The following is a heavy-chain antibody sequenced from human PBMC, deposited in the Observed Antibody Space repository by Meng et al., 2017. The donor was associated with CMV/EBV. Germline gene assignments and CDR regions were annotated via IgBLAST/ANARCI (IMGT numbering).Heavy chain of an antibody. CDR2: INPSGGST. D-gene: IGHD6-6*01. CDR3: AREEGIAARSDWFDP. J-gene: IGHJ5*02. CDR1: GYTFTSDY. V-gene: IGHV1-46*01. Sequence: RVHVEAEGKKPGPSVKVSCKASGYTFTSDYMTWVRQAPGQGLEWMGIINPSGGSTSYAQKFQGRVTMTRDTSTSTVYMELSSLRSEDTAVYYCAREEGIAARSDWFDPWGQGTLVTVSS.